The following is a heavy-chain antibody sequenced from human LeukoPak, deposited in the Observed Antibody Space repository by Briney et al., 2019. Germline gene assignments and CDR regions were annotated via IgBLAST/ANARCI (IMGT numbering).Heavy chain of an antibody. J-gene: IGHJ4*02. Sequence: SETLSLTCTASGASISSYYWSWIRQPPGKGLEWIGYIYTSETTNYNPSLRSRVTISIDTSKNQFSLRLSSVTAADTAVYYCARHRSPSSLSYFDIWGQGTLVTVSS. CDR2: IYTSETT. D-gene: IGHD6-19*01. CDR1: GASISSYY. CDR3: ARHRSPSSLSYFDI. V-gene: IGHV4-4*09.